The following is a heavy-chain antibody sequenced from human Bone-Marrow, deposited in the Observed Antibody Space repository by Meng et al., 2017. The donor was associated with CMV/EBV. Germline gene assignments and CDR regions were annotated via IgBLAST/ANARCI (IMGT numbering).Heavy chain of an antibody. CDR3: ARTFSSSWSSEGSDYFDY. CDR1: GGSISSSSYY. V-gene: IGHV4-39*01. Sequence: SETLSLTCTVSGGSISSSSYYWGWIRQPPGKGLEWIGSNYYSGSTYYNPSLKSRVTISVDTSKNQFSLKLSSVTAADTAVYYCARTFSSSWSSEGSDYFDYWGQGTLVTVSS. CDR2: NYYSGST. J-gene: IGHJ4*02. D-gene: IGHD6-13*01.